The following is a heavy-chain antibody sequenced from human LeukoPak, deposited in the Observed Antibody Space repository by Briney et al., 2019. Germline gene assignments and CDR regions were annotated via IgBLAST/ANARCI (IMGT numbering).Heavy chain of an antibody. V-gene: IGHV3-23*01. Sequence: GGTLRLSCATSGFIFSHHGMNWVRQAPGKGLEWVSGIRADAVTTYYADSVKGRFTISRDNSKNTLYLQMNSLRAEDTAVYYCAKSWTHSTTGYLDYWGQGTLVTVSS. CDR3: AKSWTHSTTGYLDY. CDR2: IRADAVTT. J-gene: IGHJ4*02. D-gene: IGHD4-11*01. CDR1: GFIFSHHG.